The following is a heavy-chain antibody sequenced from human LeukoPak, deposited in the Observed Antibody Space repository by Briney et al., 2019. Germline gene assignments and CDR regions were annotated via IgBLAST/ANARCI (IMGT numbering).Heavy chain of an antibody. J-gene: IGHJ4*02. CDR2: IKSKTDGGTT. D-gene: IGHD3-3*01. CDR3: TTGGRDYDFWSSYYKGSYYFDY. CDR1: DFTFSNAW. Sequence: GGSLRLSCSASDFTFSNAWMNWVRQAPGKGLEWVGRIKSKTDGGTTDCAAPVRGRFTISRDDSKNTLYLQMNSLKTEDTAVYYCTTGGRDYDFWSSYYKGSYYFDYWGQGTLVTVSS. V-gene: IGHV3-15*07.